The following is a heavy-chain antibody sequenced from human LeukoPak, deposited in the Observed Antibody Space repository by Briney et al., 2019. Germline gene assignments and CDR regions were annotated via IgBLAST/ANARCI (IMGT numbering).Heavy chain of an antibody. J-gene: IGHJ4*02. CDR2: IYSGGST. Sequence: GGSLRLSCAASGFTVSSNYMSWVRQAPGKGLEWVSVIYSGGSTYYADSVKGRFTISRDNSKNTLYLQMNSLGAEDTAVYYCAKGDSVGPVHFDYWGQGTLVTVSS. V-gene: IGHV3-53*01. CDR1: GFTVSSNY. CDR3: AKGDSVGPVHFDY. D-gene: IGHD4-23*01.